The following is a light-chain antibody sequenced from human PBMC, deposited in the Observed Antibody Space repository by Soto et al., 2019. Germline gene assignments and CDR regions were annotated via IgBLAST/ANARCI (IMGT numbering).Light chain of an antibody. V-gene: IGLV2-14*01. J-gene: IGLJ3*02. CDR1: SSDVGGYNY. CDR2: DVS. Sequence: QSALTQPASVSGSPGQSITISCTGTSSDVGGYNYVSWYQQHPGTAPKLMIYDVSNRPSGVSNRFSGSKSGNTASLTISGLQAEDEADYYCSSYNSSSTLVFGGGTKLTVL. CDR3: SSYNSSSTLV.